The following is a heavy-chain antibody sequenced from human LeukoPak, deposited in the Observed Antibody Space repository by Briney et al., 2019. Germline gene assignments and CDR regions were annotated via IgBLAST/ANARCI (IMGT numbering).Heavy chain of an antibody. CDR3: TRGPEPYPAFDI. J-gene: IGHJ3*02. Sequence: GGSLRLSCAASGFTFSNAWMSWVRQAPGKGLEWVGRIKSKTDGGTTDYAAPVKGRFTISRDDSKNTLYLQMNSLKTEDTAVYYCTRGPEPYPAFDIWGQGTMVTVSS. D-gene: IGHD1-14*01. CDR1: GFTFSNAW. CDR2: IKSKTDGGTT. V-gene: IGHV3-15*01.